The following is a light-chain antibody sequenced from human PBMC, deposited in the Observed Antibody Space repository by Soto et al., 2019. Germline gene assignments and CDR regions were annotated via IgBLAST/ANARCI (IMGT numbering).Light chain of an antibody. CDR3: QQFNNYLLYT. CDR2: DAS. CDR1: QGISSA. J-gene: IGKJ2*01. Sequence: AIPLTQSPSSLSASVGDRVTITCRASQGISSALAWYQQKPGKAPKLLIYDASSLESGVPSRFSGSGSGTDFTLTISSLQPEDFATYYCQQFNNYLLYTFGQGTKLEIK. V-gene: IGKV1D-13*01.